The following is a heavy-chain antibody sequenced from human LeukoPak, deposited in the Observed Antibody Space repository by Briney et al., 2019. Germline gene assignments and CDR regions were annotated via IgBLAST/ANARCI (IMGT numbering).Heavy chain of an antibody. D-gene: IGHD3-22*01. J-gene: IGHJ4*02. Sequence: ASVKVSCKASGYTYTGYYMHWVRQAPGQGLEWMGWINPNSGGTNYAQKFQGRVAMTRDTSISTAYMELSRLRSDDTAVYYCARDLVYYDSSGYPDYWGQGTLVTVPS. V-gene: IGHV1-2*02. CDR1: GYTYTGYY. CDR2: INPNSGGT. CDR3: ARDLVYYDSSGYPDY.